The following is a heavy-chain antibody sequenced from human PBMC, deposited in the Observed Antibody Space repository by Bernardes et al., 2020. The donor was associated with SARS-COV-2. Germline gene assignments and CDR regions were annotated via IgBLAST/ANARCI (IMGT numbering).Heavy chain of an antibody. Sequence: GGSLRLSCEASGFTFSTYSMFWVRQAPGKGLVWVSFINADGSITTYADSVNGRFTVSRDNAKNTLYLQMNSLRAEDTAVYYCARRSIENAFDIWGQGTMVTVSS. CDR1: GFTFSTYS. D-gene: IGHD3-22*01. CDR3: ARRSIENAFDI. V-gene: IGHV3-74*01. CDR2: INADGSIT. J-gene: IGHJ3*02.